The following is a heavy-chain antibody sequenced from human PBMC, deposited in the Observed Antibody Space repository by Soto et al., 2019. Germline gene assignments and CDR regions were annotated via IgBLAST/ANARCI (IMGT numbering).Heavy chain of an antibody. D-gene: IGHD1-26*01. CDR3: AGGGATVSLGFDS. J-gene: IGHJ4*02. Sequence: EVQLVESGGDLVQPGGSLTLACAASGFTFGSDWMSWVRQTPGKGLEWVANIRGDGSDKYYVDSVKGRFTISRDNAKNALNLKMNHWRAGGAVVFYWAGGGATVSLGFDSWGQGTLVTVSS. CDR1: GFTFGSDW. V-gene: IGHV3-7*04. CDR2: IRGDGSDK.